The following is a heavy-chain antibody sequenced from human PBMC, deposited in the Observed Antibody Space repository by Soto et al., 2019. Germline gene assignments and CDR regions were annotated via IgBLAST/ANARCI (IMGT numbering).Heavy chain of an antibody. V-gene: IGHV4-30-2*01. CDR2: IYHSGST. D-gene: IGHD2-15*01. J-gene: IGHJ5*02. CDR3: ARGVVAATYNWFDP. Sequence: TLSLTSAFSGDSISSGGYSWSWIRQPPGKGLEWIGYIYHSGSTYYNPSLKSRVTISVDRSKNQFSLKLSSVTAADTAVYYCARGVVAATYNWFDPWGQGTPVTVSS. CDR1: GDSISSGGYS.